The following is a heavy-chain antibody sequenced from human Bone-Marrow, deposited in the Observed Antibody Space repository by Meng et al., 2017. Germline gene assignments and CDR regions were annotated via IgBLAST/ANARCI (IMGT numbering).Heavy chain of an antibody. D-gene: IGHD5-18*01. CDR3: ARHVDTAMVTGWYFDL. CDR2: IYYSGST. V-gene: IGHV4-31*03. J-gene: IGHJ2*01. CDR1: GGSISSGGYY. Sequence: QGPRTESGPGLVKPSQTLSLTCTVSGGSISSGGYYWSWIRQHPGKGLEWIGYIYYSGSTYYNPSLKSRVTISVDTSKNQFSLKLSSVTAADTAVYYCARHVDTAMVTGWYFDLWGRGTLVTVSS.